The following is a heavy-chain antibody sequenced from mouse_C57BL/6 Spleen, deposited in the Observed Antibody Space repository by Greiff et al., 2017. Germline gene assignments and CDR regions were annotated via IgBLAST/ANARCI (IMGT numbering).Heavy chain of an antibody. J-gene: IGHJ4*01. D-gene: IGHD2-4*01. CDR3: ARWGYDYDVEDYYAMYY. CDR1: GYTFTSYW. Sequence: QVQLQQPGTELVKPGASVKLSCKASGYTFTSYWMHWVKQRPGQGLEWIGNINPSNGGTNYNEKFKSKATLTVDKSSSTAYMQLSSLTSEDSSVYYCARWGYDYDVEDYYAMYYWGQRTSVTVSS. CDR2: INPSNGGT. V-gene: IGHV1-53*01.